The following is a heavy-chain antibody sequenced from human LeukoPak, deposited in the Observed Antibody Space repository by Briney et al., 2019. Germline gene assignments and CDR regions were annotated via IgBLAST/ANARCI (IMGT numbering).Heavy chain of an antibody. CDR2: ICGSSSST. Sequence: GGSLRLSCTASGFTFASHAMSWVRQAPGEGLEWVSFICGSSSSTYYADPVQGRFTTSRDNSKNILYLQMNSLRAEDTAVYYCAKDLSSSWPNAFHIWGQGTMVTVSS. D-gene: IGHD6-13*01. V-gene: IGHV3-23*01. J-gene: IGHJ3*02. CDR1: GFTFASHA. CDR3: AKDLSSSWPNAFHI.